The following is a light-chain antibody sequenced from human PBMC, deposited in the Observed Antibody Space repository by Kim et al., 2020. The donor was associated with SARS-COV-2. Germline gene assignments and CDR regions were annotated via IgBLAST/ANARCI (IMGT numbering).Light chain of an antibody. Sequence: ASVGDRVPITCRASQGINNDLAWDQQKPGKVPKVLIYAASALQSGVPYRCSGSGSGTDFTLTISRLQPEDVGTYYCQKYNGAPWTFGQGTKVDIK. CDR3: QKYNGAPWT. CDR1: QGINND. CDR2: AAS. V-gene: IGKV1-27*01. J-gene: IGKJ1*01.